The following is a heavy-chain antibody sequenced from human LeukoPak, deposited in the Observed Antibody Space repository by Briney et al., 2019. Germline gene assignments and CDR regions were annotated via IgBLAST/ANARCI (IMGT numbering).Heavy chain of an antibody. J-gene: IGHJ4*02. CDR2: ISSNGGST. V-gene: IGHV3-64*01. CDR1: GFTFSSYA. D-gene: IGHD5-18*01. CDR3: ARDGGYSYGSPSYYFDY. Sequence: PGGSLRLSCAASGFTFSSYAMHWVRQAPGKGLEYVSAISSNGGSTYYANSVKGRFTISRDNSKNTLYLQMGSLRAEDMAVYYCARDGGYSYGSPSYYFDYWGQGTLVTVPS.